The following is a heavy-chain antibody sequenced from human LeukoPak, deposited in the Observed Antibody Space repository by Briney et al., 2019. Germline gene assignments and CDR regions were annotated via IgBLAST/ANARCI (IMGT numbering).Heavy chain of an antibody. D-gene: IGHD6-19*01. J-gene: IGHJ4*02. CDR1: GFTVSSDY. CDR3: ARAPEWLIFDY. CDR2: IYSGGST. V-gene: IGHV3-53*04. Sequence: GGSLRLSCAASGFTVSSDYMSWVRQAPGKGLEWGSVIYSGGSTYYSDSVKGRFTISRHNSKNTLYLQMNSLRAEDTAVYYCARAPEWLIFDYGGQGTLVTVS.